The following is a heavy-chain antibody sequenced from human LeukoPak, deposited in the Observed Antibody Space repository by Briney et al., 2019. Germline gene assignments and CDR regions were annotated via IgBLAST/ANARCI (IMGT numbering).Heavy chain of an antibody. V-gene: IGHV1-8*01. CDR3: AKVGLGNTAIHI. D-gene: IGHD3/OR15-3a*01. CDR2: MNFNSGNT. J-gene: IGHJ3*02. CDR1: GYTFPNYD. Sequence: ASVKVSCKASGYTFPNYDINWVRQATGQGLEWMGWMNFNSGNTGYAQKFQGRVTMTRNTAISTVYMELSSLKSEDTAIYYCAKVGLGNTAIHIWGQGTMVTVSS.